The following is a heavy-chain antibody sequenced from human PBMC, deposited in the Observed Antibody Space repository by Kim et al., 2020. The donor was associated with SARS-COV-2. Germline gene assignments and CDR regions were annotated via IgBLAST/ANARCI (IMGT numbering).Heavy chain of an antibody. J-gene: IGHJ4*02. Sequence: STNYNPSLKSRVTISVDTSKNQFSLKLSSVTAADTAVYYCARHGDHGIDYWGQGTLVTVSS. CDR2: ST. V-gene: IGHV4-59*08. CDR3: ARHGDHGIDY. D-gene: IGHD2-21*01.